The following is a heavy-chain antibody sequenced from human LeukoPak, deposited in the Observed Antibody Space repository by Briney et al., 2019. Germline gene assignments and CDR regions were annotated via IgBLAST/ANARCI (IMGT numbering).Heavy chain of an antibody. CDR2: LSSTGGNT. V-gene: IGHV3-23*01. CDR3: AKGRRGRSSDNYYIKNGMDV. D-gene: IGHD3-10*01. J-gene: IGHJ6*01. CDR1: GFIFRSYA. Sequence: PGGSLRLSCAASGFIFRSYAMSWVRQAPGKGLEWVSSLSSTGGNTYYADSVRGRFTTSRDNSKRIFYLQMNSLRAEDTAVYYCAKGRRGRSSDNYYIKNGMDVWGQGTTVTVAS.